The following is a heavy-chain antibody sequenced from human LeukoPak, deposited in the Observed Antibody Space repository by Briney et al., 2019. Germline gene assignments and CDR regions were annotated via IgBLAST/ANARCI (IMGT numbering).Heavy chain of an antibody. CDR3: ARDSSIAVAGSFGY. CDR2: ISAYNGNT. V-gene: IGHV1-18*01. CDR1: GYTFTSYG. D-gene: IGHD6-19*01. J-gene: IGHJ4*02. Sequence: ASVKVSCKASGYTFTSYGISWVRQAPGQGLEWMGWISAYNGNTNYAQKFQGRVTMTTDTSTSTAYMEVRSLRSDDTAVYYCARDSSIAVAGSFGYWGQGTLVTVSS.